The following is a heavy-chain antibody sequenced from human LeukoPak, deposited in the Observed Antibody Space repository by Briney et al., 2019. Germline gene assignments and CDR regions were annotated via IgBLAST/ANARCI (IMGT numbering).Heavy chain of an antibody. J-gene: IGHJ4*02. V-gene: IGHV4-4*02. CDR3: ARAGTDILTGYYKGFDC. Sequence: SETLSLTCAVSGGSISSSNWWSWVRQPPGKGLEWIGEIYHSGSTNYNPSLKSRVTISVDTSKNQFSLKLSSVTAADTAVYYCARAGTDILTGYYKGFDCWGQGTLVTVSS. CDR2: IYHSGST. D-gene: IGHD3-9*01. CDR1: GGSISSSNW.